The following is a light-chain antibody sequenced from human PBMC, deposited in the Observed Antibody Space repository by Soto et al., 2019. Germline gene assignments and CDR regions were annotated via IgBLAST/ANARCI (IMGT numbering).Light chain of an antibody. Sequence: DIQMTQSPSSLSASVGDRVTITCRASQSIHSYVNWYQQKPGKAPKLLIYAASSLRSGVPSRFRGGGSGTYFTLTITSLQPEDFVNYYCQQSHSAPWTFGQGTTVDI. CDR2: AAS. CDR1: QSIHSY. J-gene: IGKJ1*01. V-gene: IGKV1-39*01. CDR3: QQSHSAPWT.